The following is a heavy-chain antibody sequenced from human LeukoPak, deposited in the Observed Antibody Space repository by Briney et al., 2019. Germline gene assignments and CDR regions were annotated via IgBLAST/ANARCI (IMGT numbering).Heavy chain of an antibody. CDR2: ISSSGGST. D-gene: IGHD2-2*01. V-gene: IGHV3-23*01. CDR1: GFTFSSYA. CDR3: AKDLGYCSSTTCYFDY. Sequence: GGSLRLSCAASGFTFSSYAMSWVRQAPGKGLEWVSAISSSGGSTYYADSVKGRITISRDNSKNTLYMQMNSLRAEDTAVYNCAKDLGYCSSTTCYFDYWGQGTLVTVSS. J-gene: IGHJ4*02.